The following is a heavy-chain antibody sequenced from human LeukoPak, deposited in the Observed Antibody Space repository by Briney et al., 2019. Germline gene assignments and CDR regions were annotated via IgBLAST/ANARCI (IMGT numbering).Heavy chain of an antibody. CDR2: ISGSGGST. J-gene: IGHJ4*02. D-gene: IGHD3-9*01. CDR3: AKGRHNYDILTGFYNGFDY. CDR1: GFTFSNYA. Sequence: PGGSLRLSCAASGFTFSNYAMSWVRQAPGKGLEWVSCISGSGGSTYYADSVKGRFTISRDNSKNTLYLQMNSLRAEDTAVYYCAKGRHNYDILTGFYNGFDYWGQGSLVTVSS. V-gene: IGHV3-23*01.